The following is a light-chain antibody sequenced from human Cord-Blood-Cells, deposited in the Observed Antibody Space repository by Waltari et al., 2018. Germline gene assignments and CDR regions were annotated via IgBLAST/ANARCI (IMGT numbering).Light chain of an antibody. V-gene: IGLV2-14*03. CDR2: DVS. CDR1: SSDVGGYNY. CDR3: SSYTSSSTYV. Sequence: QSALTQPASVSGPPGQSFTISCTGTSSDVGGYNYVSWYQQHPAKAPKLMIYDVSNRPSGVSNRFSGSKSGNTASLTISGLQAEDEADYYCSSYTSSSTYVFGTGTKVTVL. J-gene: IGLJ1*01.